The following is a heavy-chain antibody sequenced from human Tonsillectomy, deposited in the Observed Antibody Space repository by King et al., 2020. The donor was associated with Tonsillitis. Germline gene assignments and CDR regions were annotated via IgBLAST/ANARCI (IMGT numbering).Heavy chain of an antibody. J-gene: IGHJ4*02. Sequence: VQLVESGGGLVKPGGSLRLSCAASGFTFSDYYMNWIRQAPGKRLEWVSYISSSGSTIDYADSVKGRFTISRDNAKNSLFLHMNSLRAEDTAIYYCARDRATRYYYFWGTYRYGGYYFDSWGQGTLVTVSS. CDR1: GFTFSDYY. CDR2: ISSSGSTI. CDR3: ARDRATRYYYFWGTYRYGGYYFDS. D-gene: IGHD3-16*02. V-gene: IGHV3-11*01.